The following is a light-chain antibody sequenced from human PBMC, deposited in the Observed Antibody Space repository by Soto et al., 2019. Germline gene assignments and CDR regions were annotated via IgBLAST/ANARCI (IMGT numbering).Light chain of an antibody. CDR3: KKYNGPPFI. V-gene: IGKV1-27*01. Sequence: DIQMPQSPSSLFASVGDRVTITCRASQGISNYLAWYQQKPGKVPKLLIYAASTLQSGVPSRFSGSGSGTNFTLTISSLQPEDVATYYCKKYNGPPFIFAPGTRVDIK. CDR1: QGISNY. CDR2: AAS. J-gene: IGKJ3*01.